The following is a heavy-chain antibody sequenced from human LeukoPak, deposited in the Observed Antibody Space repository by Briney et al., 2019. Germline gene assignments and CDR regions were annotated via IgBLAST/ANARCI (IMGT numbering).Heavy chain of an antibody. J-gene: IGHJ4*03. CDR3: ARGATISETGYFDF. CDR2: IDHRGDT. Sequence: SETLSLTCAVYGGSFSRYYWSWIRQSPGKGLEWFAEIDHRGDTNYNPSVKSRVTISVDTSKNQFSLKVRSLSAADTAVYYCARGATISETGYFDFWGQGTLVTVSS. D-gene: IGHD1-1*01. V-gene: IGHV4-34*01. CDR1: GGSFSRYY.